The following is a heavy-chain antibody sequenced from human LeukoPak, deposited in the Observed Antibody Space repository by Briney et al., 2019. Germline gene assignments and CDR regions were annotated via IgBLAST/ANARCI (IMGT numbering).Heavy chain of an antibody. J-gene: IGHJ4*02. V-gene: IGHV3-7*01. D-gene: IGHD1-1*01. CDR3: GKTGTASY. Sequence: GGSLRLSCATSGFSFSSYGMSWVRQAPGKGLEWVANIKEDGSDKYYVDSVKGRFTISRDNAKNSLFLQMNFLGVEDTAIYYCGKTGTASYYGQGTLVTVSA. CDR1: GFSFSSYG. CDR2: IKEDGSDK.